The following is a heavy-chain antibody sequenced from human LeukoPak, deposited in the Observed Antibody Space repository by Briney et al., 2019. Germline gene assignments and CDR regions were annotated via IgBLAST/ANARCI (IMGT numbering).Heavy chain of an antibody. CDR2: INHSGST. CDR3: ARHPTIYCSSTSCRLNWFDP. Sequence: SETLSLTRAVYGGSFSGYYWSWIRQPPGKGLEWIGEINHSGSTNYNPSLKSRVTISVDTSKNQFSLKLSSVTAADTAVYYCARHPTIYCSSTSCRLNWFDPWGQGTLVTVSS. CDR1: GGSFSGYY. D-gene: IGHD2-2*01. J-gene: IGHJ5*02. V-gene: IGHV4-34*01.